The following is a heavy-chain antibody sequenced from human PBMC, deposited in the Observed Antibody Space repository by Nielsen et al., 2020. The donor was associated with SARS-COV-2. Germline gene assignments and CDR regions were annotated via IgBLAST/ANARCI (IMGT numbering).Heavy chain of an antibody. V-gene: IGHV4-31*03. CDR3: ARAPTIFGVVITSFDY. J-gene: IGHJ4*02. Sequence: SETLSLTCTVSGGSISSGGYYWSWIRQHPGKGLEWIGYIYYSGSTYYNPSLKSRVTISVDTSKNQFSPKLSSVTAANTAVYYCARAPTIFGVVITSFDYWGQGTLVTVSS. CDR1: GGSISSGGYY. D-gene: IGHD3-3*01. CDR2: IYYSGST.